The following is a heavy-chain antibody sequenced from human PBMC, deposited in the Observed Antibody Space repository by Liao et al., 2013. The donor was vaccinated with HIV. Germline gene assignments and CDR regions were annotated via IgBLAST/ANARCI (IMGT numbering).Heavy chain of an antibody. J-gene: IGHJ5*02. CDR3: ARASMSNWFDP. V-gene: IGHV4-39*07. Sequence: QLQLQESGPGLVKPSETLSLTCTVSGGSISSSTYYWAWIRQPPGKGLEWIGSMYYSGSTYYNPSLKSRVTISLDRSKNQFSLTLSSVTAADTAVYYCARASMSNWFDPWGQGTLVTVSS. D-gene: IGHD2-8*01. CDR2: MYYSGST. CDR1: GGSISSSTYY.